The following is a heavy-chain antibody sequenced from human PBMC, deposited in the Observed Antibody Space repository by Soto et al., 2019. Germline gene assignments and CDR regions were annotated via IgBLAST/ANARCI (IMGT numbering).Heavy chain of an antibody. Sequence: EVQLLESGGGLVQPGGSLRLSCAASGFTFSNYAMSWVRQAPGKGLEWVSSISSSGGSTYYADSVKGRFTISRDNSKNTLYLQLNSLRAEETAVYYCAKEAGRDGYNVDYWGQGTLVTVSS. CDR3: AKEAGRDGYNVDY. J-gene: IGHJ4*02. D-gene: IGHD5-12*01. V-gene: IGHV3-23*01. CDR1: GFTFSNYA. CDR2: ISSSGGST.